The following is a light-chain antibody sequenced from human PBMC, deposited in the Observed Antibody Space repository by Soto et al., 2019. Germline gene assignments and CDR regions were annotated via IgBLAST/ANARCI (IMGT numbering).Light chain of an antibody. Sequence: DIQMTQSPSTLSASVVDRVTITCRASQSISSWLAWYQQKPGKAPKVLIYDASSLESGVPSRFSGSGSGTEFTLTISCLQSEDFATYYCQQYYSYPPTFGQGTRLEIK. CDR1: QSISSW. CDR3: QQYYSYPPT. J-gene: IGKJ5*01. V-gene: IGKV1-5*01. CDR2: DAS.